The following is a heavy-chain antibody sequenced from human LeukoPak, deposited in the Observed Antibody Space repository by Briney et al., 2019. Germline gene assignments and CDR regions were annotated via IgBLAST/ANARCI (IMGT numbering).Heavy chain of an antibody. V-gene: IGHV4-39*01. CDR3: ARQEARYYFEC. J-gene: IGHJ4*02. CDR2: IYYSGST. Sequence: SETLSLTCTVSGGSISRSSYYWGWIRQPPGEGLEWLGSIYYSGSTYYNPSLKSRVPIFVDTSKNHFSLKLSSATAADTAMYYCARQEARYYFECWGQGTLVTASS. CDR1: GGSISRSSYY.